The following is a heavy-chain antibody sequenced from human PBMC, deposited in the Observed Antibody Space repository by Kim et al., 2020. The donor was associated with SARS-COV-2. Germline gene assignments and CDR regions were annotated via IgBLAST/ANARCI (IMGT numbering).Heavy chain of an antibody. D-gene: IGHD3-10*01. CDR1: GGSISSSSYY. V-gene: IGHV4-39*01. CDR2: IYYSGST. CDR3: ARLLWFGELYQDY. Sequence: SETLSLTCTVSGGSISSSSYYWGWIRQPPGKGLEWIGSIYYSGSTYYNPSLKSLVTISVDTSKNQFSLKLSSVTAADTAVYYCARLLWFGELYQDYWGQGTLVTVSS. J-gene: IGHJ4*02.